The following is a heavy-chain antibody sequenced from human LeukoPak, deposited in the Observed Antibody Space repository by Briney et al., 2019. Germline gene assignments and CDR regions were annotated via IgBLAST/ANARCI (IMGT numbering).Heavy chain of an antibody. J-gene: IGHJ3*02. D-gene: IGHD2-2*01. CDR3: ARAARVVVSAMPYDAFDI. Sequence: PGGSLRLSCAASGFTFSSYGMHWVRQAPGKGLEWVAVISYDGSNKYYADSVKGRFTISRDNSKNTLYLQMNSLRAEDTAVYYCARAARVVVSAMPYDAFDIWGQGTMVTVSS. CDR1: GFTFSSYG. V-gene: IGHV3-30*03. CDR2: ISYDGSNK.